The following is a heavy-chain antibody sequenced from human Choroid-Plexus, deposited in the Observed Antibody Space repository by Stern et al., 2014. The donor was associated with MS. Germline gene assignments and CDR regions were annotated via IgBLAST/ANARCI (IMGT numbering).Heavy chain of an antibody. CDR3: AKDRQYLTFFFDF. CDR1: GFSFSSFG. CDR2: IAYDGSK. J-gene: IGHJ4*02. Sequence: VQLEESGGGVVQPGRPLRLSCAASGFSFSSFGMHWVRQAPGKGLEWVALIAYDGSKDYADSVKVRFAISRDNSKNTLYLQMNSLRAEDTALYYCAKDRQYLTFFFDFWGQGSLVTVSS. D-gene: IGHD2/OR15-2a*01. V-gene: IGHV3-30*18.